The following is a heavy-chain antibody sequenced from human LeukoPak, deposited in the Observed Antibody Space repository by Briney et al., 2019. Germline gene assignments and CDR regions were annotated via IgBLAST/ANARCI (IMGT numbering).Heavy chain of an antibody. Sequence: SETLSLTCTVSGGSISSSSYYWGWIRQPPGKGLEWIGEINHSGSTNYNPSLKSRVTISVDTSKNQFSLKLSSVTAADTAVYYCARGGYCSGGSCYSFRNWFDPWGQGTLVTVSS. CDR3: ARGGYCSGGSCYSFRNWFDP. J-gene: IGHJ5*02. V-gene: IGHV4-39*07. CDR2: INHSGST. D-gene: IGHD2-15*01. CDR1: GGSISSSSYY.